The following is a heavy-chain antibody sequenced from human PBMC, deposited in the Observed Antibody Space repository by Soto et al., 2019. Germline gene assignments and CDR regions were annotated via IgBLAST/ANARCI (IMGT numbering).Heavy chain of an antibody. CDR1: GFTFNNYA. CDR2: ITDSGMT. CDR3: AKEGGYSSGWTPFDY. J-gene: IGHJ4*02. D-gene: IGHD6-19*01. Sequence: PGGSLRLSCAASGFTFNNYAMSWVRQTPGKGLEWVSIITDSGMTFYADSVKGRFTISRDNSKDTVSLQMNSLRAEDTAVYLCAKEGGYSSGWTPFDYWGQGTLVTVSS. V-gene: IGHV3-23*01.